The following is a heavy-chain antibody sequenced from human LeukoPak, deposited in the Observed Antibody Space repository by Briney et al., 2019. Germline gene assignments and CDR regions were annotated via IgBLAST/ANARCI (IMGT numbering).Heavy chain of an antibody. D-gene: IGHD6-13*01. CDR3: ADDSWSC. CDR1: GFSVSGVY. V-gene: IGHV3-53*01. CDR2: IYSDGNT. J-gene: IGHJ4*02. Sequence: GGSLRLSCAVSGFSVSGVYMSWVRQAPGKGLEWVSVIYSDGNTYYAASVKARFTIFRDNSKNMVYLQMNSLRADDTAVYYCADDSWSCWGQGTLVTVSS.